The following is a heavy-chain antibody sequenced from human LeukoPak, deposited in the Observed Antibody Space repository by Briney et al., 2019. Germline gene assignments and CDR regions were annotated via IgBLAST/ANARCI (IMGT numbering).Heavy chain of an antibody. CDR1: GYTFTGYD. D-gene: IGHD1-26*01. V-gene: IGHV1-2*02. Sequence: ASVKVSCKASGYTFTGYDMHWVRQAPGQGLEWMGWINPNSGGTNYAQKFQGSVTMTRDTSTSTAYMELRRLRSDATAVYSCARGPREWELPYCVYWGQGTLVTASS. CDR2: INPNSGGT. CDR3: ARGPREWELPYCVY. J-gene: IGHJ4*02.